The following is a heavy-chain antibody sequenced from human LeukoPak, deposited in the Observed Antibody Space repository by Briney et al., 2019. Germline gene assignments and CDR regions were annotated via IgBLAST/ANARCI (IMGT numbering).Heavy chain of an antibody. V-gene: IGHV3-48*03. CDR2: ISSSGSSI. D-gene: IGHD6-25*01. J-gene: IGHJ4*02. CDR1: GFTFSSYE. CDR3: VRITGIVAAGDY. Sequence: GGSLRLSCAASGFTFSSYEMNWVRQAPGKGLEWISYISSSGSSIQHADSVKGRFTISRDNAKNSLYLEMNSLRDEDTALYYCVRITGIVAAGDYWGQGTLVTVSS.